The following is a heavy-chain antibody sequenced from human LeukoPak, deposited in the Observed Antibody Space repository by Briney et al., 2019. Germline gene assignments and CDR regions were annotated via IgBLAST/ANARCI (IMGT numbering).Heavy chain of an antibody. CDR3: TRDSPEYCSAGSCSLDY. CDR2: IIPIFRTA. CDR1: GGTFNSYT. J-gene: IGHJ4*02. Sequence: SVKFSCKASGGTFNSYTISWVRQAPGQGLEWMGGIIPIFRTANYAQKFQGRVTITADKSTSTAYMELSSLSSEDTAVYYCTRDSPEYCSAGSCSLDYWGQGTLVTVSS. V-gene: IGHV1-69*06. D-gene: IGHD2-15*01.